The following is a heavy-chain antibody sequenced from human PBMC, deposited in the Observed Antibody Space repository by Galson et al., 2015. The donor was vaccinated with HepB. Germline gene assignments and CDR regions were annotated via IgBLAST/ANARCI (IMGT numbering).Heavy chain of an antibody. CDR1: GFTFSDHY. J-gene: IGHJ4*02. CDR2: IRNKASSYTT. V-gene: IGHV3-72*01. CDR3: ARDSRSYYVDY. D-gene: IGHD1-26*01. Sequence: SLRLSCAASGFTFSDHYMDWVRQAPGKGLEWVGRIRNKASSYTTEYAASVKGRFTISRDDSKNSLYLQMNNLKTEDTAVYYCARDSRSYYVDYWGQGTLVTVSS.